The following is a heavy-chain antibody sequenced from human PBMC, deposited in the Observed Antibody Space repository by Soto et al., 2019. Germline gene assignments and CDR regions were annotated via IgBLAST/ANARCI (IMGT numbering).Heavy chain of an antibody. D-gene: IGHD3-3*01. J-gene: IGHJ4*02. Sequence: PGGSLRLSCVASGFTVSSDFMTWVRQAPGKGLEWVSIIYTGGATYYGDSVRGRFTISRDDGDNTLFLQMNIVRAEDTAVYYCARGFDDNGRFHYWGQGTLVTVSS. CDR2: IYTGGAT. V-gene: IGHV3-66*01. CDR1: GFTVSSDF. CDR3: ARGFDDNGRFHY.